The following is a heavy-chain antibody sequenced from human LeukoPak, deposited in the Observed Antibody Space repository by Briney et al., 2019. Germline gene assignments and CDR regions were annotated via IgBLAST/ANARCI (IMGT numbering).Heavy chain of an antibody. J-gene: IGHJ2*01. D-gene: IGHD3-10*01. Sequence: SETLSLTCTASGGSISSSGYYWGWIRQPPGKGLEWIASINYSGTTYYNPSLKSRATISVDTSKKQFSLKLSSVTAADTAVYYCARDLYGSGNYRSYWYFDLWGRGTLVTVSS. CDR1: GGSISSSGYY. V-gene: IGHV4-39*07. CDR2: INYSGTT. CDR3: ARDLYGSGNYRSYWYFDL.